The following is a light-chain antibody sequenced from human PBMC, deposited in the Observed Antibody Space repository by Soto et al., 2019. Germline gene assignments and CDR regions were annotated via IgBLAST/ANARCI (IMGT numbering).Light chain of an antibody. V-gene: IGKV3-11*01. Sequence: EIVLTQSPATLSLSPGERATLSCRASQSVSSYLAWYQQKPGQAPRLLIYDGSNRATGIPARFSGSGSGTDFTLTISSLEPEDFAVYYRQQRSNWPLYTFGQGTKLEIK. CDR3: QQRSNWPLYT. J-gene: IGKJ2*01. CDR1: QSVSSY. CDR2: DGS.